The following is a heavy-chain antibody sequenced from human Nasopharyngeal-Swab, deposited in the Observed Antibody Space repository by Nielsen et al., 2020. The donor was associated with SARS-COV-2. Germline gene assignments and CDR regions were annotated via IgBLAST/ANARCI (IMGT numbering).Heavy chain of an antibody. V-gene: IGHV3-48*04. D-gene: IGHD5-24*01. CDR3: ARDRRRWLELDY. CDR2: ISSSSTI. J-gene: IGHJ4*02. CDR1: GFTFSSYA. Sequence: GESLKISCAASGFTFSSYAMSWVRQAPGKGLEWVSYISSSSTIYYADSVKGRFTISRDNAKNSLYLQMNSLRAEDTAVYYCARDRRRWLELDYWGQGTLVTVSS.